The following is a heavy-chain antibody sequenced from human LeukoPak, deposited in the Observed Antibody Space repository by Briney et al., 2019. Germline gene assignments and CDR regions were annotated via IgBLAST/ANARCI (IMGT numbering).Heavy chain of an antibody. CDR2: IWYDGSNE. CDR1: GFTFSSYG. CDR3: ARGDDYGDS. Sequence: GRSLRLSCAASGFTFSSYGMHWVRQAPGKGLEWVAVIWYDGSNEYYADSVKGRFTISRDNSKNTLYLQMNSLRAEDTAVYYCARGDDYGDSWGQGTLVTVSS. D-gene: IGHD4-17*01. J-gene: IGHJ4*02. V-gene: IGHV3-33*01.